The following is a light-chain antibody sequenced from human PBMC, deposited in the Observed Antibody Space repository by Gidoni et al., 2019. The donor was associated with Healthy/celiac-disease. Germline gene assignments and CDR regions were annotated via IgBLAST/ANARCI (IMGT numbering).Light chain of an antibody. CDR3: QQRSNWLLT. CDR2: DAS. J-gene: IGKJ4*01. CDR1: QSVSSY. Sequence: ELVFTHSPATLSLSPGDRATLSCRASQSVSSYLAWYQQKPGQAPRLLIYDASNRATGIPARFSGSGSGTDFTLTISSLEPEDFAVYYCQQRSNWLLTFGGGTKVEIK. V-gene: IGKV3-11*01.